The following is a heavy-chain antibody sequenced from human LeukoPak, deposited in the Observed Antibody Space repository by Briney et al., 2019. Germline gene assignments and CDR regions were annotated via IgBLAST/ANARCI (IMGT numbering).Heavy chain of an antibody. J-gene: IGHJ4*02. D-gene: IGHD1-26*01. Sequence: PGGSLRLSCAASGFTFSSYGMNWVRQAPGKGLEWVSSISYTGTYIYYADSVKGRFTISRDNAQNSLYLQMNSLRAEDTAIYYCVRDRGTYRPIDYWGQGTLVTVSS. CDR1: GFTFSSYG. CDR3: VRDRGTYRPIDY. CDR2: ISYTGTYI. V-gene: IGHV3-21*04.